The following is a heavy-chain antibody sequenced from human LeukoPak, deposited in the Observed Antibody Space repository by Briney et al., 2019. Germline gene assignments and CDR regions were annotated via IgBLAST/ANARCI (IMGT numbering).Heavy chain of an antibody. Sequence: GGSLRLYCASSGFTFSSYSMNWVRQAPGKGLEWVSYISSSSTIYSADSVKSGFTISRDNAKNSLYRQMNRLRAEDTAVYYCARDGTYSSSADAFGIWGQGTMVTVSS. V-gene: IGHV3-48*01. CDR2: ISSSSTI. CDR1: GFTFSSYS. CDR3: ARDGTYSSSADAFGI. D-gene: IGHD6-13*01. J-gene: IGHJ3*02.